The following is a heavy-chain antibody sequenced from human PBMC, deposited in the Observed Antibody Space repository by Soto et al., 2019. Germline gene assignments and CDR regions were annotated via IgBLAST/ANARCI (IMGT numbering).Heavy chain of an antibody. CDR2: ISIHNGNT. D-gene: IGHD4-4*01. Sequence: QAQLLQSGGELKKSGASVKVSCKASGYTFNTYGISWVRQAPGQGLEWMAWISIHNGNTNFAQKFQGRVTLTTDTTTRTATRLPRRPTSDATAACYGARMTTVDTHHYDMDVWGKELRVSVSS. V-gene: IGHV1-18*04. J-gene: IGHJ6*03. CDR3: ARMTTVDTHHYDMDV. CDR1: GYTFNTYG.